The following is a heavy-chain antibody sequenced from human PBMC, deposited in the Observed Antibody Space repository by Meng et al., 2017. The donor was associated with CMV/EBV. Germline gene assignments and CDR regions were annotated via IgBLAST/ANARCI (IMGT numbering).Heavy chain of an antibody. J-gene: IGHJ3*02. Sequence: GSLRLSCTVSGGSISSSSYYWGWIRQPPGKGLEWIGSIYYGGSTYYNPSLKSRVTISVDTSKNQFSLKLSSVTAADTAVYYCARREGYYDSSGSRDAFDIWGQGTMVTVSS. CDR1: GGSISSSSYY. D-gene: IGHD3-22*01. CDR2: IYYGGST. V-gene: IGHV4-39*01. CDR3: ARREGYYDSSGSRDAFDI.